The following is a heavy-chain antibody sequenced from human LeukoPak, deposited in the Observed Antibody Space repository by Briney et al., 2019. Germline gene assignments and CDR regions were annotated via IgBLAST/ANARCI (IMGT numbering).Heavy chain of an antibody. CDR2: IYYTGST. V-gene: IGHV4-59*08. Sequence: SETLSLSCSVSGGSISSLYWSWIRQPPGKGLEWIAYIYYTGSTTYNPSLKSRVTMFVDMSKTQFSLRLSSVTAADTAVYYYARHRAYSSSSPFDYWGQGTLVTVSS. CDR3: ARHRAYSSSSPFDY. CDR1: GGSISSLY. D-gene: IGHD6-6*01. J-gene: IGHJ4*02.